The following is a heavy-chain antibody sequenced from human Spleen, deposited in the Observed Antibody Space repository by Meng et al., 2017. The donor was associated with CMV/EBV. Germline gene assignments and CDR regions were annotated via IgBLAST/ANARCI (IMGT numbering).Heavy chain of an antibody. CDR3: ARTLTYYDFWSGYQTYYFDY. D-gene: IGHD3-3*01. CDR2: IIPKFATT. CDR1: GGTFSSYV. J-gene: IGHJ4*02. V-gene: IGHV1-69*05. Sequence: SVKVSCKASGGTFSSYVISWVRQAPGQGLEWMGGIIPKFATTNYAQKFQGRVTITRNTSISTAYMELSSLRSEDTAVYYCARTLTYYDFWSGYQTYYFDYWGQGTLVTVSS.